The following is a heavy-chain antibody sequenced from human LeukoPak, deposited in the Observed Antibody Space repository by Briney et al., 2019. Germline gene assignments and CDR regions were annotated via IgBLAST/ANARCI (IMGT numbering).Heavy chain of an antibody. CDR2: ISGSGGSA. D-gene: IGHD3-22*01. CDR1: GFTFSSYA. CDR3: ARILYYYDTNGYYNAFDI. J-gene: IGHJ3*02. V-gene: IGHV3-23*01. Sequence: GGSLRLSCAASGFTFSSYAMHWVRQAPGEGLGWVSVISGSGGSAYYADSVKGRFPISRAHSKNTLYLQRDSLRAEDGPVFSVARILYYYDTNGYYNAFDIWGRGTMVTVSS.